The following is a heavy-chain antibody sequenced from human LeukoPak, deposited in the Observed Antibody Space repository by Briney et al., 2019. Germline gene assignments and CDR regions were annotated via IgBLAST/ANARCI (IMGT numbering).Heavy chain of an antibody. D-gene: IGHD1-26*01. Sequence: PSETLSLTCAVYGGSFSGYYWSWIRQPPGKGLEWIGEINHSGSTNYNPSLKSRVTISVDTSKNQFSLKLSSVTAADTAVYYCARARYREINYAYAGGFYYLDVWGKGTTVTVSS. J-gene: IGHJ6*03. V-gene: IGHV4-34*01. CDR1: GGSFSGYY. CDR3: ARARYREINYAYAGGFYYLDV. CDR2: INHSGST.